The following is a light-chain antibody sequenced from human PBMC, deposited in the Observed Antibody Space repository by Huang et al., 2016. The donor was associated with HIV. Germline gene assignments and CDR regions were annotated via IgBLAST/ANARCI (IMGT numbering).Light chain of an antibody. J-gene: IGKJ2*01. V-gene: IGKV4-1*01. Sequence: DIVMTQSPDSLPVSLGERATIKCRSSQSLLYSSNNKNYLAWYQRRPGQPPKLLVYWASTRESGVPDRFSGGGSGTDFTLTISSLQAEDVAVYYCQQYYSTPRTFGQGTKLEIK. CDR2: WAS. CDR1: QSLLYSSNNKNY. CDR3: QQYYSTPRT.